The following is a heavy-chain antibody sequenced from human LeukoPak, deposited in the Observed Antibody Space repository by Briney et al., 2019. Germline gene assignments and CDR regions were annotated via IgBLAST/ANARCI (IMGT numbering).Heavy chain of an antibody. CDR1: GYTFTSYG. V-gene: IGHV1-18*01. CDR3: ARVPSWYSSGWNFDY. D-gene: IGHD6-19*01. CDR2: ISAYNGNT. Sequence: ASVKVSCKASGYTFTSYGISWVRQAPGQGLEWMGWISAYNGNTNYAQKLQGRVTMTTDTSTSTAYMELRSLRSDDTAVYYCARVPSWYSSGWNFDYWGQGTLVTVSS. J-gene: IGHJ4*02.